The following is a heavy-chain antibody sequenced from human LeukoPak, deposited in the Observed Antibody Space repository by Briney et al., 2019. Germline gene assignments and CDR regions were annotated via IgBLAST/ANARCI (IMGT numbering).Heavy chain of an antibody. CDR3: ARDGRGSSGFYYFDY. D-gene: IGHD1-26*01. CDR2: INVGNGET. Sequence: ASVKVSSKASGYTFTKYAMHWVRQAPGQRLEWMGWINVGNGETKYSQKFQGRVTITWDTSASTVHMELIILRSEDTAVYYCARDGRGSSGFYYFDYWGQGTLVTVSS. CDR1: GYTFTKYA. J-gene: IGHJ4*02. V-gene: IGHV1-3*01.